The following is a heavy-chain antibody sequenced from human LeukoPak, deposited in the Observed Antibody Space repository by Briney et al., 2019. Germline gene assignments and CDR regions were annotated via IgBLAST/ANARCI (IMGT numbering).Heavy chain of an antibody. CDR1: GFTVSTSV. V-gene: IGHV3-30*03. Sequence: GGSLRLSCAASGFTVSTSVMHWVRQAPGKGLDWAAIISFDGTTKYYADSVKGRFTISRDNSKNTLYLQMGSLRAEDMAVYYCARYFNREGAFDIWGQGTMVTVSS. CDR2: ISFDGTTK. J-gene: IGHJ3*02. CDR3: ARYFNREGAFDI. D-gene: IGHD1-14*01.